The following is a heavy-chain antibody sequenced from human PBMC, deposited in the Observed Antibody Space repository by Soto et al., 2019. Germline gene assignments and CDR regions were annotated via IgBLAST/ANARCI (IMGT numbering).Heavy chain of an antibody. J-gene: IGHJ4*02. CDR3: ARSIVVVTALDY. CDR1: GGTFSSYA. V-gene: IGHV1-69*13. Sequence: SVKVSCKASGGTFSSYAISWVRQAPGQGLEWMGGTIPSFGTTNYAQKFQGRVTITADESTSTAYMELSSLRSEDTAVYYCARSIVVVTALDYWGQGTLVTVSS. CDR2: TIPSFGTT. D-gene: IGHD2-21*02.